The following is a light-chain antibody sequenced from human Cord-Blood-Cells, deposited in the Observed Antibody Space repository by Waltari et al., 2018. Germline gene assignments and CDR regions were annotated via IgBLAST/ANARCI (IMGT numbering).Light chain of an antibody. J-gene: IGLJ1*01. CDR2: EVS. Sequence: QSALTYPPPASGSPGQSVTISCTGPSSDVGGYNYVPWYQQHPGKAPKLMIYEVSKRPSGVPDRFSGSKSGNTASLTVSGLQAEDEADYYCSSYAGSNNYVFGTGTKVTVL. CDR3: SSYAGSNNYV. V-gene: IGLV2-8*01. CDR1: SSDVGGYNY.